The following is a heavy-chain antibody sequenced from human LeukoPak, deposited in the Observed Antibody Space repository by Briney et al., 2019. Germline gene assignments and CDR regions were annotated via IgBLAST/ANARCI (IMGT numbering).Heavy chain of an antibody. D-gene: IGHD3-22*01. CDR3: ARGYDSSGNGFDY. CDR1: GGSFSGYY. J-gene: IGHJ4*02. Sequence: SETLSLTCAVYGGSFSGYYWSWIRQPPGKGLEWIGSIYHSGSTYYNPSLKSRVTISVDTSKNQFSLKLSSVTAADTAVYYCARGYDSSGNGFDYWGQGTLVTVSS. CDR2: IYHSGST. V-gene: IGHV4-34*01.